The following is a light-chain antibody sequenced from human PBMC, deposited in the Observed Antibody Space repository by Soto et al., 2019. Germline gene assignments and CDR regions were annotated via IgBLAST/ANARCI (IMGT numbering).Light chain of an antibody. CDR3: AAWDDRLNGGV. J-gene: IGLJ3*02. Sequence: QLVLTQPPSASGTPGQRVTISCSGSSSNIGSRTVNWYQQLPGTAPKLLIYRDNQRPSGVPDRFSGSKSGASASLAISGRQSEDEADYYCAAWDDRLNGGVFGGGTKVTVL. CDR1: SSNIGSRT. V-gene: IGLV1-44*01. CDR2: RDN.